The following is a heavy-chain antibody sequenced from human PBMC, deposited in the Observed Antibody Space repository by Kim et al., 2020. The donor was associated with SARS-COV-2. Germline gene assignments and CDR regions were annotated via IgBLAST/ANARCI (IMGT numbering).Heavy chain of an antibody. CDR3: ARGTFSGYEYYFDY. CDR1: GFTFSSYW. J-gene: IGHJ4*02. CDR2: IKQDGSEK. D-gene: IGHD3-22*01. V-gene: IGHV3-7*01. Sequence: GGSLRLSCAASGFTFSSYWMSWVRQAPGKGLEWVANIKQDGSEKYYVDSVKGRFTISRDNAKNSLYVQMNSLRAEDTAVYYCARGTFSGYEYYFDYWGQGTLVTVSS.